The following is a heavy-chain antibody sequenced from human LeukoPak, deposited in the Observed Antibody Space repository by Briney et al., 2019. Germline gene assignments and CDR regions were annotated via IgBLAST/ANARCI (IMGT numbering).Heavy chain of an antibody. V-gene: IGHV3-7*01. Sequence: GGSLRLSCAATGFSFRSYWMNWVRQAPGKGLEWLAIIRQDGSEKHYKGSVEGRFTISRDNAKNSLHLQMNSLRAEDTAVYYCAGGSGYLITSWGQGTLVTVSS. D-gene: IGHD3-9*01. CDR2: IRQDGSEK. CDR1: GFSFRSYW. J-gene: IGHJ5*02. CDR3: AGGSGYLITS.